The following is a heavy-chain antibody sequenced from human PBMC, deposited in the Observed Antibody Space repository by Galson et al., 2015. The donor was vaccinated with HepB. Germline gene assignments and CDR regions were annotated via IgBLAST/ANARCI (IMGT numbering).Heavy chain of an antibody. D-gene: IGHD3-9*01. CDR1: GYSFTSYW. J-gene: IGHJ4*02. Sequence: QSGAEVKKPGESLKISCKGSGYSFTSYWIGWVRQMPGKGLEWMGIIYPGDSDTRYSPSFQGQVTISADKSISTAYLQWSSLKASDTAMYYCARLGSVYYDILTDPHYFDYWGQGTLVTVSS. CDR2: IYPGDSDT. V-gene: IGHV5-51*01. CDR3: ARLGSVYYDILTDPHYFDY.